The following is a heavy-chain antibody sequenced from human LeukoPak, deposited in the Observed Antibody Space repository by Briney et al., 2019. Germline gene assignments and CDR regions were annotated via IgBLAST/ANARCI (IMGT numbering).Heavy chain of an antibody. CDR1: GGSISSYY. CDR2: IYYSGST. CDR3: ARGSFWRGYYYYYYYMDV. Sequence: SETLSLTCTVCGGSISSYYWSWIRQPPGKGLEWIGYIYYSGSTNYNPSLKSRVTISVDTSKNQFSLKLSSVTAADTAVYYCARGSFWRGYYYYYYYMDVWGKGTTVTVSS. V-gene: IGHV4-59*01. J-gene: IGHJ6*03. D-gene: IGHD3-3*01.